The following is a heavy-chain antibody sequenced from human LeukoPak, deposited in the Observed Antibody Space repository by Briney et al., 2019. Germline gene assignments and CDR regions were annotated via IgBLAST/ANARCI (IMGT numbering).Heavy chain of an antibody. Sequence: ASVKVSCKASGGTVSTYAINWVRQAPGQGLEWMGGIIPIFNKANYAQKFQGRVTITADESTSTAYMELNSLRSEDTAVYYCANLEPYSSSSLDYWGQGTLVTVSS. J-gene: IGHJ4*02. CDR3: ANLEPYSSSSLDY. CDR2: IIPIFNKA. CDR1: GGTVSTYA. D-gene: IGHD6-6*01. V-gene: IGHV1-69*13.